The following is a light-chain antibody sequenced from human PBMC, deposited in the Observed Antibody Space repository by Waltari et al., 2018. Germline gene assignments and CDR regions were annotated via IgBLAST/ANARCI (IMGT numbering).Light chain of an antibody. CDR3: AAWDDSLSGQV. Sequence: QSVLTQPPSASGTPGQRVTISCSGSSSNIGSNYVYWYQQLPGTAPKLLLYRNNPRPSGVPDRFSGSKSGTSASLAISGLRSEDEADYYCAAWDDSLSGQVFGGGTKLTVL. CDR1: SSNIGSNY. V-gene: IGLV1-47*01. J-gene: IGLJ2*01. CDR2: RNN.